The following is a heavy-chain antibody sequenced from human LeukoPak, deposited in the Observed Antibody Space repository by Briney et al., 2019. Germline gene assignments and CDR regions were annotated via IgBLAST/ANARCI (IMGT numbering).Heavy chain of an antibody. D-gene: IGHD5-18*01. CDR3: TRDAAYGYDRFDY. Sequence: GGSLRLSCAASGFTFGDYGMSWVRQAPGKGLEWVSGLNWNGDNTGYADSVKGRFTISRDNAENSLYLQMNSLSAEDTAVYYCTRDAAYGYDRFDYWGRGTQVTVSS. J-gene: IGHJ4*02. CDR1: GFTFGDYG. V-gene: IGHV3-20*04. CDR2: LNWNGDNT.